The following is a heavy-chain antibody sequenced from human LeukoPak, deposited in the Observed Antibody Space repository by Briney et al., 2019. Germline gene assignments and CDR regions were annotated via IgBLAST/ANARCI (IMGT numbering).Heavy chain of an antibody. D-gene: IGHD3-10*01. V-gene: IGHV1-46*01. CDR2: INPSGGIK. Sequence: ASLKVSCEASGYTFTSYFMHSVREAPGQGLEWRGIINPSGGIKRYAQKYQGRATMTRDTSTSTVYMELSSLRSEDTAVYYCATANYYGSGSRAYYYDYYMDVWGKGTTVTVSS. CDR1: GYTFTSYF. CDR3: ATANYYGSGSRAYYYDYYMDV. J-gene: IGHJ6*03.